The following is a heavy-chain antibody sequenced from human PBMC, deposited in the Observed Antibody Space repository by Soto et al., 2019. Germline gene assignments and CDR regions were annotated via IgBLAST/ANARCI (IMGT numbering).Heavy chain of an antibody. CDR1: GGSFSGYY. Sequence: SETLSLTCAVYGGSFSGYYWSWIRQPPGKGLEWIGEINHSGSTNYNPSLKSRVTISVDTSKNQFSLKLSSVTAADTAVYYCARVLYLPRITMVRGEFDYWGQGTLVTVSS. CDR3: ARVLYLPRITMVRGEFDY. CDR2: INHSGST. V-gene: IGHV4-34*01. J-gene: IGHJ4*02. D-gene: IGHD3-10*01.